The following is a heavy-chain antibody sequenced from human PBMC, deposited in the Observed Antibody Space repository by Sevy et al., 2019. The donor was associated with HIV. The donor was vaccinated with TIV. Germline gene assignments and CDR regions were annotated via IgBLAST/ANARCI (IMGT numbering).Heavy chain of an antibody. Sequence: GSLRLSCAVSGIIFTTSGMHWVRQAPGKGLEWVAVISYDGRNKFYGDSVKGRFTISRDNSKKILYLQMNSLRVEDTAVYYCAKDFTGYNGMDVWGQGTMVTVSS. J-gene: IGHJ6*02. CDR2: ISYDGRNK. CDR1: GIIFTTSG. CDR3: AKDFTGYNGMDV. D-gene: IGHD3-9*01. V-gene: IGHV3-30*18.